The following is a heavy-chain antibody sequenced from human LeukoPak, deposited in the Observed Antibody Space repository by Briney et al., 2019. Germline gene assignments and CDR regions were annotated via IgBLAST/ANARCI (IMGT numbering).Heavy chain of an antibody. D-gene: IGHD6-13*01. Sequence: ASLKVSCKASGYTFTSYGMSWVRQAPGQGLECMGWISAYNGNPNYAQKLQGRVTMTTDTSTSTAYMELTSLTSDDTAVYYCARSRWLPLVGEYWGQGTLVTVSS. CDR2: ISAYNGNP. CDR3: ARSRWLPLVGEY. V-gene: IGHV1-18*01. J-gene: IGHJ4*02. CDR1: GYTFTSYG.